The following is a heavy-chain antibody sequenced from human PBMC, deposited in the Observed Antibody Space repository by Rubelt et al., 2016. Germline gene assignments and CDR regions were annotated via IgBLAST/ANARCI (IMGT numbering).Heavy chain of an antibody. Sequence: QVQLVQSGAEVKKPGASVKVSCKASGYTFTSYYMHWVRQATGQGLEWMGWMNPNSGNTGYAQKFQGRVTMTRDTSISTAYMELSSLRSEDTAVYYCARMVNDFWSGYHNWFDPWGQGTLVTVSS. CDR3: ARMVNDFWSGYHNWFDP. CDR2: MNPNSGNT. V-gene: IGHV1-8*02. J-gene: IGHJ5*02. D-gene: IGHD3-3*01. CDR1: GYTFTSYY.